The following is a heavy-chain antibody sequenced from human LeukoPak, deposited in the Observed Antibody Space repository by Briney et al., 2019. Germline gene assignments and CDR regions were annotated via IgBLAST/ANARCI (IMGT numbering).Heavy chain of an antibody. CDR3: AGSPPNYDSSGYYDHFDY. CDR2: INHSGSP. V-gene: IGHV4-34*01. J-gene: IGHJ4*02. D-gene: IGHD3-22*01. CDR1: GGSFSGYY. Sequence: SETLSLTCAVYGGSFSGYYWSWIRQPPGKGLEWIGEINHSGSPNYNPSLMSRVTISVDTSKNQFSLKLSSVTAADTAVYYCAGSPPNYDSSGYYDHFDYWGQGTLVTVSS.